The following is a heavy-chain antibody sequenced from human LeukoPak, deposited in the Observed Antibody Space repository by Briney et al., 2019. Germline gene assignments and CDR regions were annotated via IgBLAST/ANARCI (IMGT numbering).Heavy chain of an antibody. CDR1: GYTFTGYH. Sequence: ASVKVSCKASGYTFTGYHMHWVRQAPGQGLEWMGRINPNSGDTNYAQKFQGRVTMTTDTSTSTAYMELRSLRSDDTAVYYCARIPQDYYGSGSYYNFDYWGQGTLVTVSS. CDR2: INPNSGDT. D-gene: IGHD3-10*01. CDR3: ARIPQDYYGSGSYYNFDY. V-gene: IGHV1-2*06. J-gene: IGHJ4*02.